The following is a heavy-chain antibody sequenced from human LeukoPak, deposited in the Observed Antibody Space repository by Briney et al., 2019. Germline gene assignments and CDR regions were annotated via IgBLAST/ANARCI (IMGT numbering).Heavy chain of an antibody. V-gene: IGHV3-74*01. CDR3: VSFYETY. D-gene: IGHD2-2*01. CDR1: GNYW. CDR2: INSDGSWT. Sequence: GGSLRLSCAASGNYWMHWVRQAPGKGLVWVSHINSDGSWTSYADSVKGRFTITKDNAKNTVYLQMNNLRAEDTAVYYCVSFYETYWGRGTLVTVSS. J-gene: IGHJ4*02.